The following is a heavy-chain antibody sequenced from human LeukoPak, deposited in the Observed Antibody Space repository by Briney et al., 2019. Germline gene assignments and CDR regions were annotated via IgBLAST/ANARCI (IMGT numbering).Heavy chain of an antibody. V-gene: IGHV4-4*09. Sequence: SETLSLTCTVSGGSISRYYWSWIRQPPWKGLEWIGYIYTSGSTNYNPSLKSRVTISVDTSKNQFSLELSSVTAAETAVYYCARHKGRSDDFDYWGQGTLITVSS. D-gene: IGHD6-6*01. CDR2: IYTSGST. J-gene: IGHJ4*02. CDR3: ARHKGRSDDFDY. CDR1: GGSISRYY.